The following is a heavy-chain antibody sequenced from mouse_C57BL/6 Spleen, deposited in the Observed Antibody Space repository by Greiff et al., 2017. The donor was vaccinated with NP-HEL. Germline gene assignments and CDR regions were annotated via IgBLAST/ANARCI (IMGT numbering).Heavy chain of an antibody. CDR2: INPSTGGT. CDR1: GYSFTGYY. CDR3: ARGPITTVVEGFAY. J-gene: IGHJ3*01. D-gene: IGHD1-1*01. Sequence: VQLQQSGPELVKPGASVKISCKASGYSFTGYYMNWVKQSPEKSLEWIGEINPSTGGTTYNQKFKAKATLTVDKSSSTAYMQLKSLTSEDSAVYYCARGPITTVVEGFAYWGQGTLVTVSA. V-gene: IGHV1-42*01.